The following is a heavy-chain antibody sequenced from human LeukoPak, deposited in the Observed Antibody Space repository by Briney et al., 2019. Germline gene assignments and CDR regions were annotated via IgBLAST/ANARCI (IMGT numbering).Heavy chain of an antibody. D-gene: IGHD3-3*01. CDR1: GGSFSGYY. CDR2: IYYSGSN. CDR3: ARVGYDFWSGYYKFYYYYYMDV. Sequence: SETLSLTCTVSGGSFSGYYWSWVRQPPGKGLEWIGYIYYSGSNNYNPSLKSRVTISVDTYKNQFSLKLSSVTAADTAVYYCARVGYDFWSGYYKFYYYYYMDVWGKGTTVTVSS. J-gene: IGHJ6*03. V-gene: IGHV4-59*01.